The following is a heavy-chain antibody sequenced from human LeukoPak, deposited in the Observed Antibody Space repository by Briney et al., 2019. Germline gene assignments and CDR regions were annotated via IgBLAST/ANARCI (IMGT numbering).Heavy chain of an antibody. CDR1: GGSISSGDYY. CDR3: ARENYDSSGYYDY. V-gene: IGHV4-30-4*08. J-gene: IGHJ4*02. D-gene: IGHD3-22*01. Sequence: SQTLSLTCTVSGGSISSGDYYWSWIRQPPGKGLEWIGYIYYSGSTYYSPSLKSRVTISVDTSKNQFSLKLSSVTAADTAVYYCARENYDSSGYYDYWGQGTLVTVSS. CDR2: IYYSGST.